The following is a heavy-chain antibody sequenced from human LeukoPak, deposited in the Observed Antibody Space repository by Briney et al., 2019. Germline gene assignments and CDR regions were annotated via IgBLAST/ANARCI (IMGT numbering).Heavy chain of an antibody. J-gene: IGHJ4*02. V-gene: IGHV3-7*04. CDR2: IKQDGSER. D-gene: IGHD2-15*01. CDR1: GFTFSSYW. CDR3: ARGPSGGNGFSY. Sequence: GGSLRLSCAASGFTFSSYWMSWVRQALGMGLERVANIKQDGSERYYVDSVKGRFTISRDNAKNSLYLQMNSLRAEDTAVYYCARGPSGGNGFSYWGQGTLVTVSS.